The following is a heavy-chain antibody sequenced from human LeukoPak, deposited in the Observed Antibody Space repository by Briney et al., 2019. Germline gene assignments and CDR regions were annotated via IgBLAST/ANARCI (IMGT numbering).Heavy chain of an antibody. CDR2: IRYDGSNK. CDR1: GFTFSSYG. Sequence: GGSLRLSCAASGFTFSSYGMHWVRQAPGKGLEWVAFIRYDGSNKYYADSVKGRFTISRDNSKNTLYLQMGSLRAEDMAVYYCARDGGTRRGAFYIWGQGTMVTVSS. J-gene: IGHJ3*02. V-gene: IGHV3-30*02. D-gene: IGHD3-16*01. CDR3: ARDGGTRRGAFYI.